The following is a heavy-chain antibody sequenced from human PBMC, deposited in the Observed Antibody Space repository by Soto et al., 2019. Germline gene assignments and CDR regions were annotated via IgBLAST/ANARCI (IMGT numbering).Heavy chain of an antibody. CDR1: GFTFSSYG. J-gene: IGHJ4*02. CDR2: ISYDGSNK. D-gene: IGHD1-26*01. CDR3: PKEGEYSGSPIFDY. Sequence: QVQLVESGGGVVQPGRSLRLSCAASGFTFSSYGMHWVRQAPGKGLEWVTVISYDGSNKLYADSVKGRFTISRDNSKKTLYLQMNSLRAEDTAVYYCPKEGEYSGSPIFDYWGQGTLVTVSS. V-gene: IGHV3-30*18.